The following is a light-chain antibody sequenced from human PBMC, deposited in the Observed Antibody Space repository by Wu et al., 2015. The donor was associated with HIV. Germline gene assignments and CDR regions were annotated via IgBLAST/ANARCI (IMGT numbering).Light chain of an antibody. CDR2: SAS. CDR1: QGISTW. Sequence: DIQMTQSPSSLSASVGDRVTITCRASQGISTWLAWYQAKPGKAPKLLIYSASTLQSGVPSRFSGSGSGTDFTLIISNLQPEDFASYYCQQYYDAPWTFGQGTKVEFK. CDR3: QQYYDAPWT. V-gene: IGKV1D-16*01. J-gene: IGKJ1*01.